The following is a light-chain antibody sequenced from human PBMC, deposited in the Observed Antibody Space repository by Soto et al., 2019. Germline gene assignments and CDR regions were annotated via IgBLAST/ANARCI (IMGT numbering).Light chain of an antibody. CDR1: QSISSW. Sequence: DIQMTQSASTLSASVGDRVTITCRASQSISSWLAWYQQKPGKAPKVLIYKASSLESGVPSRFSGSGSGTEFTLTISSLQPDDFATYYCQQYNSYPVTFGGGTKVDIK. J-gene: IGKJ4*01. CDR3: QQYNSYPVT. CDR2: KAS. V-gene: IGKV1-5*03.